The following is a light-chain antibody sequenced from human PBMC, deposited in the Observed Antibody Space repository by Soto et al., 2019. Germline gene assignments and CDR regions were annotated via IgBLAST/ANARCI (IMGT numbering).Light chain of an antibody. CDR1: SNEFGGYNY. J-gene: IGLJ1*01. CDR3: SSYTSSSTFEV. V-gene: IGLV2-14*01. CDR2: DVS. Sequence: QCVLTQPASVSGSPGQSITISCTGTSNEFGGYNYVSWYQQHPGKAPKLMIYDVSNRPSGVSNRFSGSKSGNTASLTISGLQAEDEADYYCSSYTSSSTFEVFGTGTKVTVL.